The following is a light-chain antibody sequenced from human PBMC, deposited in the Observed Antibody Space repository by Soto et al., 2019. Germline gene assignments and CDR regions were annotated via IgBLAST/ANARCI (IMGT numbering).Light chain of an antibody. V-gene: IGKV3-15*01. CDR2: GAS. J-gene: IGKJ1*01. CDR3: QQYNSYSPRT. Sequence: EIVVAQAPATLSVSPGERATLSCRASQSVSSNLAWYQQKPGQAPRLLIYGASTRATGIPARFSGSGSGTEFTLTISSLQPYDFATYYCQQYNSYSPRTFGQGTNVDVK. CDR1: QSVSSN.